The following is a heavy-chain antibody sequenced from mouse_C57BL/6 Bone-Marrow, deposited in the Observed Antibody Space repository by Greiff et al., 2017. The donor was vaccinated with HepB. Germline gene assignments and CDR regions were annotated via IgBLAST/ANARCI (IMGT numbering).Heavy chain of an antibody. Sequence: VQLQQSGAELVRPGASVKLSCTASGFNIKDYYMHWVKQRPEQGLEWIGRIDPEDGDTDYAPKFQGKATMTADTSSNPAYLQLRSLTSEDTAVYYCTRGYGSSKGFAYWGQGTLVTVSA. CDR1: GFNIKDYY. CDR3: TRGYGSSKGFAY. J-gene: IGHJ3*01. V-gene: IGHV14-1*01. CDR2: IDPEDGDT. D-gene: IGHD1-1*01.